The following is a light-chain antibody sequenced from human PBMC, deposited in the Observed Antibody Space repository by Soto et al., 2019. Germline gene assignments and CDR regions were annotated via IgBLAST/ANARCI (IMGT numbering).Light chain of an antibody. J-gene: IGKJ1*01. CDR2: GAS. CDR3: QQYVSSGT. CDR1: QSVSNNY. Sequence: EIVLTQSPGTLSLSPGERATLSCRASQSVSNNYLAWYQQKPGRAPRLLIYGASNRATGIPDRFSGSGSGTDFTLTIGRLEPEDFAVYYCQQYVSSGTFGQGTKVDIK. V-gene: IGKV3-20*01.